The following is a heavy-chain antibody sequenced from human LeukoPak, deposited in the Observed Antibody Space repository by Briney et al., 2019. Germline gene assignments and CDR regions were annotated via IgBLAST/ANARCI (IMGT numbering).Heavy chain of an antibody. CDR2: IIWDGGST. CDR1: GFSVGGYG. J-gene: IGHJ4*02. V-gene: IGHV3-20*04. Sequence: GGSLRLSCAASGFSVGGYGMSWVRQAPGKGLQWVSGIIWDGGSTEYADSARGRFTISRDNAKSSLYLQMNGLRGEDTALYYCARGGYCSGETTCSSTFDYWGQGALVTAS. D-gene: IGHD2-15*01. CDR3: ARGGYCSGETTCSSTFDY.